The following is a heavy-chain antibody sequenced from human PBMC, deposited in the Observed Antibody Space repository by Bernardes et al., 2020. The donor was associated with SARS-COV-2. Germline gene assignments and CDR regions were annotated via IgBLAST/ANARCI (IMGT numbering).Heavy chain of an antibody. CDR3: ARDTPDHFGRAIFPSLYGMDV. Sequence: GGSLRLSCAASGFTFSSYFMTWVRQAPGKGLEWVSSISSTRRYIYYTDSVKGRFTISRDNAKNSLYLQMNSLRAEDTAVYYCARDTPDHFGRAIFPSLYGMDVWGQGTTVTVSS. V-gene: IGHV3-21*01. CDR1: GFTFSSYF. J-gene: IGHJ6*02. D-gene: IGHD2-15*01. CDR2: ISSTRRYI.